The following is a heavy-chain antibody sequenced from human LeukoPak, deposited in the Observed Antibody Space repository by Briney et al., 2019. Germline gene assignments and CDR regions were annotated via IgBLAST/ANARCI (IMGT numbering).Heavy chain of an antibody. D-gene: IGHD3-10*02. V-gene: IGHV3-21*01. CDR2: ISSSSSYI. CDR3: ARCSGYGMDV. Sequence: GGSLRLSCSASGFTFSSYSMNWVRQAPGKGLEWVSSISSSSSYIYYAVSVKGRFTISRDNAKNSLYLQMNSLRAEDTAVYYCARCSGYGMDVWGQGTTVTVSS. CDR1: GFTFSSYS. J-gene: IGHJ6*02.